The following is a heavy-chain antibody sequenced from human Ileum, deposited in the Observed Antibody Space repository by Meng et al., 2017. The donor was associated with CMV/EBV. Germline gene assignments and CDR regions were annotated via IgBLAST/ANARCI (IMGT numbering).Heavy chain of an antibody. Sequence: QAQLVQSGAEVKEPGSSVKVSCKASGGTFSSYAISWVRQAPGQGLEWMGGIIPIFGTANYAKKFQGRVTITADESTSTAYMELSSLRSEDTAVYYCAREKVRGVIGAYFDYWGQGTLVTVSS. D-gene: IGHD3-10*01. CDR3: AREKVRGVIGAYFDY. J-gene: IGHJ4*02. V-gene: IGHV1-69*12. CDR2: IIPIFGTA. CDR1: GGTFSSYA.